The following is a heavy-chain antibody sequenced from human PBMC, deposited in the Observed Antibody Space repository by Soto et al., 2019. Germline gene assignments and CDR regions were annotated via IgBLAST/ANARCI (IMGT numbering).Heavy chain of an antibody. Sequence: SETLSLTCGVYGGSFNGYYWTWIRQAPGKGLEWIGEITHTKITNYNPSLKNRVTISLDTSKRQFSLKPSSVTAADTAVYYCARGRGAAAGHNWFDPWGQGTLVTVSS. J-gene: IGHJ5*02. CDR2: ITHTKIT. CDR1: GGSFNGYY. D-gene: IGHD6-13*01. CDR3: ARGRGAAAGHNWFDP. V-gene: IGHV4-34*01.